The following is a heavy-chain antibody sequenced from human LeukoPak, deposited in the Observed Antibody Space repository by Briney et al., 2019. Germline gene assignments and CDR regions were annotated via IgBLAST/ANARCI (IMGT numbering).Heavy chain of an antibody. CDR2: TRSKVYRGST. V-gene: IGHV3-49*04. J-gene: IGHJ4*02. CDR1: GLSFGDSA. CDR3: ARGERDFDY. D-gene: IGHD3-16*01. Sequence: GSLRLSCRVSGLSFGDSAVTWVRQAPGKGLEWVGCTRSKVYRGSTDYAASVKGRFIISRDESESIAYLQMDSLRTEDTAMYYCARGERDFDYWGQGTLVTVSS.